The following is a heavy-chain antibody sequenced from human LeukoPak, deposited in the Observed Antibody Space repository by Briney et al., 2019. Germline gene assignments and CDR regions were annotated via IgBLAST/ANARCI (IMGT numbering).Heavy chain of an antibody. V-gene: IGHV4-34*01. Sequence: SETLSLTCAVYGGSFSGHYWSWIRQPPRKGLEWIGEINHSGSTNYNPSLKSRVTISVDRSKNQFSLKLSSVTAADTAVYYCAREGIAAAPYGYFDLWGRGTLVTVSS. D-gene: IGHD6-13*01. J-gene: IGHJ2*01. CDR1: GGSFSGHY. CDR3: AREGIAAAPYGYFDL. CDR2: INHSGST.